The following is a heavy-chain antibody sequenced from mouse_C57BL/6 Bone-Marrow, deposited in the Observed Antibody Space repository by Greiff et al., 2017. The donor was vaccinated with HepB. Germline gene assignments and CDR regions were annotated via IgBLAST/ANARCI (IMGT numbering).Heavy chain of an antibody. Sequence: EVKVVESGAELVKPGASVKLSCTASGFNIKDYYMHWVKQRTEQGLEWIGRIDPEDGETKYAPKFQGKATITADTSSNTAYLQLSSLTSEDTAVYYCARSEGWLLFYAMDYWGQGTSVTVSS. CDR2: IDPEDGET. D-gene: IGHD2-3*01. CDR1: GFNIKDYY. CDR3: ARSEGWLLFYAMDY. V-gene: IGHV14-2*01. J-gene: IGHJ4*01.